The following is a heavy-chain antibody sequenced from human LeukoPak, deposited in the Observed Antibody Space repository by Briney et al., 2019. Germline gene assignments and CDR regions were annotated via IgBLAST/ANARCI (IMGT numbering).Heavy chain of an antibody. J-gene: IGHJ4*02. D-gene: IGHD2-2*01. CDR1: GFTFSSYA. CDR2: ISGSGGST. Sequence: PGGSLRLSCAAPGFTFSSYAMSWVRQAPGKGLEWVSAISGSGGSTYYADSVKGRFTISRDNSKNTLYLQMNSLRAEDTAVYYCAKGRGIVVVPAAHFDYWGQGTLVTVSS. V-gene: IGHV3-23*01. CDR3: AKGRGIVVVPAAHFDY.